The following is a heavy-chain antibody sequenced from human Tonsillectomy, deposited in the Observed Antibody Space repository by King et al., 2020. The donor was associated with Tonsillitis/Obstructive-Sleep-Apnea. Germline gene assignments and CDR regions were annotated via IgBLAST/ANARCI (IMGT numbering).Heavy chain of an antibody. V-gene: IGHV4-61*01. CDR1: GGSVSSDSYY. Sequence: QLQESGPGLVKPSETLSLTCTVSGGSVSSDSYYWSWIRQPPGQGLEWIGDIHYSGSTNYNPSLKSRVTISVDTSKNQFSLKLSSVTAADTAVYYCARVWGYCSSTSCYAGWFDPWGQGTLVTVSS. CDR2: IHYSGST. CDR3: ARVWGYCSSTSCYAGWFDP. J-gene: IGHJ5*02. D-gene: IGHD2-2*01.